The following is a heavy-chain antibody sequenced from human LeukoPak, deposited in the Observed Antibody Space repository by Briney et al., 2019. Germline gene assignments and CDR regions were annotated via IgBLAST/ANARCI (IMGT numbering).Heavy chain of an antibody. V-gene: IGHV3-74*01. CDR1: GFTFSSYW. Sequence: PGGSLRLSCATSGFTFSSYWMHWVRQAPGKGLVWVSRINSDGSNTSYTDSVKGRFTISRDNAKRTLYLQMNSLRAEDTAVYYCARGYSYGYRIDHWGQGTLVTVSS. D-gene: IGHD5-18*01. J-gene: IGHJ4*02. CDR3: ARGYSYGYRIDH. CDR2: INSDGSNT.